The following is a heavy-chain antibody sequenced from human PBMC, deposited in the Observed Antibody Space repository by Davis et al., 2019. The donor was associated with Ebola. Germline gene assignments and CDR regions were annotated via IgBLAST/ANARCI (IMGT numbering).Heavy chain of an antibody. CDR2: IYDSGSP. D-gene: IGHD1/OR15-1a*01. CDR3: ARNKFPNYHYGMDV. Sequence: PSETLSLTCTVSGGSISNGGYYWSWIRQHPGKGLEYIGYIYDSGSPYYNPSLKSRITISADTSQNQFSLRLSYVTAADTAVYYCARNKFPNYHYGMDVWGKGTTVTVSS. V-gene: IGHV4-31*03. J-gene: IGHJ6*04. CDR1: GGSISNGGYY.